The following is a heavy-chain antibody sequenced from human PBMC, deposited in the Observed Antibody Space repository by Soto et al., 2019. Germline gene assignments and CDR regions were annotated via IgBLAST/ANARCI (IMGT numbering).Heavy chain of an antibody. CDR2: INPDGSVG. D-gene: IGHD3-10*01. CDR1: GFTFSTYW. Sequence: VQLLGSGGGLVQPGGSLRLSCVASGFTFSTYWMNWVRQAPGMGLEWVANINPDGSVGTYVDSVKGRFTTSRDNAKNSLYLQRNSLRADDTAVYFFAGWGVYDYNSWGQGILVTGSS. CDR3: AGWGVYDYNS. V-gene: IGHV3-7*03. J-gene: IGHJ4*02.